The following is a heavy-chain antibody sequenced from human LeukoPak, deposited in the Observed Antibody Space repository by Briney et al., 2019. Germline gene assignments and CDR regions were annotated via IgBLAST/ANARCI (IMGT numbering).Heavy chain of an antibody. J-gene: IGHJ4*02. V-gene: IGHV3-21*01. D-gene: IGHD1-1*01. CDR3: ARDETGTAGTPDY. CDR1: GFTFSSYS. CDR2: ISSSSSYI. Sequence: PGGSLRLSCAASGFTFSSYSMNWVRQAPGKGLEWVSSISSSSSYIYYADSVKGRFTISRDNAKNSLYLQMNSLRAEDTAVYYCARDETGTAGTPDYRGQGTLVTVSS.